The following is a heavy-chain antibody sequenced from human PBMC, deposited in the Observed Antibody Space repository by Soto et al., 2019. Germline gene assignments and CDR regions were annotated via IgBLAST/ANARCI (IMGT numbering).Heavy chain of an antibody. CDR1: GYTFTGYY. D-gene: IGHD5-18*01. J-gene: IGHJ6*02. V-gene: IGHV1-2*04. CDR2: INPNSGGT. Sequence: ASVKVSCKASGYTFTGYYMHWVRQAPGQGLEWMGWINPNSGGTNYAQKFQGWVTMTRDTSISTAYMELSRLRSDDTAVYYCARELDTAMVRNGMDVWGQGTTVTVSS. CDR3: ARELDTAMVRNGMDV.